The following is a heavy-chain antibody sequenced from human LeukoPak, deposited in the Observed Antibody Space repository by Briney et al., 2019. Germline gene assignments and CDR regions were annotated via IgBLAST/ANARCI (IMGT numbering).Heavy chain of an antibody. D-gene: IGHD3-3*01. V-gene: IGHV3-23*01. J-gene: IGHJ4*02. CDR1: GFTFNYYG. CDR2: FGHNGGIT. Sequence: GGSLRPSCAASGFTFNYYGLSWVRQAPGKGLEWVSGFGHNGGITYSDSVKGRFTISRDNSKNTLFLQMNSLRADDTAVYFCAKQAGWGGYFSFLPFDFWGRGTLVTVSS. CDR3: AKQAGWGGYFSFLPFDF.